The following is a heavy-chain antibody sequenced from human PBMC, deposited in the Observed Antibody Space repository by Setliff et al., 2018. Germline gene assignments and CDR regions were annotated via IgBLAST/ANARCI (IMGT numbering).Heavy chain of an antibody. CDR3: GKDPGGYCSGGSCYSRRFDP. D-gene: IGHD2-15*01. Sequence: GSLRLSCAASGFTFSSYAMSWVRQAPGKGLEWVSAISGSGDSTNYAESVKGRFTISRDNYKNTLYLQTNSLRDEDTAVYYCGKDPGGYCSGGSCYSRRFDPWGQGTLVTVSS. V-gene: IGHV3-23*01. CDR1: GFTFSSYA. J-gene: IGHJ5*02. CDR2: ISGSGDST.